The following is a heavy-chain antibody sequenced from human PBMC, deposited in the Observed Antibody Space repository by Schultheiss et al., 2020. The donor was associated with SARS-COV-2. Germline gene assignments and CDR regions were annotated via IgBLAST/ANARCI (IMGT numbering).Heavy chain of an antibody. V-gene: IGHV4-38-2*01. CDR1: GYSISSGYY. CDR2: IYHSGST. Sequence: SQTLSLTCAVSGYSISSGYYWGWIRQPPGKGLEWIGSIYHSGSTYYNPSLKSRVTISVDTSKNQFSLKLSSVTAADTAVYYCARALMMTTVDYWGQGTLVTVSS. J-gene: IGHJ4*02. D-gene: IGHD4-11*01. CDR3: ARALMMTTVDY.